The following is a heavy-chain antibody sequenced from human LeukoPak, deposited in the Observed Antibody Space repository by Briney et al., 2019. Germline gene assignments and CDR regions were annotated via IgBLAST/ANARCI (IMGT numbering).Heavy chain of an antibody. CDR2: INPNSGGT. V-gene: IGHV1-2*02. CDR1: GYTLTELS. D-gene: IGHD6-13*01. Sequence: ASVKVSCKVSGYTLTELSMHWVRQAPGKGLEWMGWINPNSGGTNYAQKFQGRVTMTRDTSISTAYMELSRLRSDDTAVYYCARVPSSSWYRPFDYWGQGALVTVSS. J-gene: IGHJ4*02. CDR3: ARVPSSSWYRPFDY.